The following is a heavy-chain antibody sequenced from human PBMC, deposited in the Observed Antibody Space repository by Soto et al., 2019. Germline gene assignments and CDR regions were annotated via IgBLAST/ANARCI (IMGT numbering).Heavy chain of an antibody. CDR1: GGSISSGDYY. V-gene: IGHV4-30-4*01. Sequence: SETLSLTCTVSGGSISSGDYYWSWIRQPPGKGLEWIGYIYYSGSTYYNPSLKSRVTISVDTSKNQFSLKLSSVTAADTAVYYCARDLDYGGNSDAFDIWGQGTMVT. CDR2: IYYSGST. J-gene: IGHJ3*02. D-gene: IGHD4-17*01. CDR3: ARDLDYGGNSDAFDI.